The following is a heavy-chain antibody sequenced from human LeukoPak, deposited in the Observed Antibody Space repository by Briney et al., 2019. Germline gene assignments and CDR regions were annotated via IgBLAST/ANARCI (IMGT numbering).Heavy chain of an antibody. CDR2: ISSSSSTI. CDR1: GFTFSSYS. J-gene: IGHJ5*02. V-gene: IGHV3-48*01. Sequence: PGGSLRLSCAASGFTFSSYSMNWVRQAPGKGLEWVSYISSSSSTIYYADSVKGRFTISRDNAKNSLYLQMNSLRAEDTAVYYCARRDYDFWSGPGWFDPWGQGTLVTVSS. CDR3: ARRDYDFWSGPGWFDP. D-gene: IGHD3-3*01.